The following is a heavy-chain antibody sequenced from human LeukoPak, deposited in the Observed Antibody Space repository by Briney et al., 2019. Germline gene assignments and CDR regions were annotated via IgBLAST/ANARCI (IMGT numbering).Heavy chain of an antibody. J-gene: IGHJ4*02. CDR2: INVNSGGT. D-gene: IGHD3-9*01. V-gene: IGHV1-2*02. CDR1: GYTFTSYG. CDR3: ARSPHTLTGENFDF. Sequence: GASVKVSCKASGYTFTSYGISWVRQAPGQGLEWRGWINVNSGGTNYAQKFYARVTMTRDTSISTAYMELSRLRSDDTAVLYCARSPHTLTGENFDFWGQGTLVTVSS.